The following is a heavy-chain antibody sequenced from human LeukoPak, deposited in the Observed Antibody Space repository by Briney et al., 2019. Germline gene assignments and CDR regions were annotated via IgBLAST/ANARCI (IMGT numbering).Heavy chain of an antibody. J-gene: IGHJ4*02. CDR2: SSSSGGST. Sequence: GGSLILSCAASGFTFRTYAMSWVRPAPGERQGWVSVSSSSGGSTYSADSVKGRFTISRDNCKNTLYLQMNSLRAEDTAVYYCAKEPQPYYFDYWGQGSLVTVSS. CDR1: GFTFRTYA. D-gene: IGHD1-14*01. V-gene: IGHV3-23*01. CDR3: AKEPQPYYFDY.